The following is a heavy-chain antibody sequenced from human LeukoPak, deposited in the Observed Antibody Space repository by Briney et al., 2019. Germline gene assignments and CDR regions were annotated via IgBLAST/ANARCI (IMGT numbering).Heavy chain of an antibody. CDR2: IKAGNGDT. D-gene: IGHD2-21*01. CDR3: ARDDCGDTCYPGGY. J-gene: IGHJ4*02. CDR1: GYIFTKYV. V-gene: IGHV1-3*01. Sequence: ASAKVSCKPSGYIFTKYVVHWVRQPPRQRPEWMGWIKAGNGDTKYSQNFQDRLTITRDTSASTVYMELSSLTSEDTALYYCARDDCGDTCYPGGYWGQGTLVTVSS.